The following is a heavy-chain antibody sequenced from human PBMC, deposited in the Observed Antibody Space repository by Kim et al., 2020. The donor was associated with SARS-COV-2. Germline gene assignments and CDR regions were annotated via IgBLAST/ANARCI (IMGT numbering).Heavy chain of an antibody. D-gene: IGHD3-16*01. CDR2: ISEEGGNK. J-gene: IGHJ4*02. Sequence: ISEEGGNKHYADSLRGRFTISRDNSKNTLSLQRNSLRTEDTAVYYCFWGDYWGQGTLVTVSS. CDR3: FWGDY. V-gene: IGHV3-30-3*01.